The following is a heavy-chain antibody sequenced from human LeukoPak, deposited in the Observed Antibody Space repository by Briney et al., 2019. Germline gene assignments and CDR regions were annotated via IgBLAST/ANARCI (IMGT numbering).Heavy chain of an antibody. V-gene: IGHV4-39*01. D-gene: IGHD6-25*01. Sequence: SETLSLTCTVSGGSISSSSYYWGWIRQPPGKELEWIGSIYYSGSTYYNPSLKSRVTISVDTSKNQFSLKLSSVTAADTAVYYCARSSGTGTFSYWGQGTLVTVSS. J-gene: IGHJ4*02. CDR2: IYYSGST. CDR3: ARSSGTGTFSY. CDR1: GGSISSSSYY.